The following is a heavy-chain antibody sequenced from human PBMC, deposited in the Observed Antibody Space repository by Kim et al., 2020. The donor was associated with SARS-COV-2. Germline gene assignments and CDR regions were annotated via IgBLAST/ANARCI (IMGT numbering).Heavy chain of an antibody. CDR3: TRSRALNTFPFDF. CDR2: ISWYNNMQ. CDR1: GFTFDDYA. J-gene: IGHJ4*02. Sequence: GGSLRLSCAASGFTFDDYAMHWVRQAPGKGLEWVSSISWYNNMQRYADSVKGRFTISRDSASNSLYLQMDSLRVEDTAFYYCTRSRALNTFPFDFWGQGTLLTVSS. V-gene: IGHV3-9*01. D-gene: IGHD3-16*01.